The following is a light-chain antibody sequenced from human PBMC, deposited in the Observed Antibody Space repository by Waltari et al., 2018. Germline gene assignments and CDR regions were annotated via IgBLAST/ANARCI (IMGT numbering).Light chain of an antibody. CDR2: GVP. V-gene: IGKV3-15*01. CDR3: QQYTSWPRT. J-gene: IGKJ2*01. Sequence: DIVMTQSPATLSVSPGERASLSCRASQNVFGDLAWYQMKIGRAPRLLIFGVPTRATGVPARFSGSGSGTEFTLTISSLQSEDSAVYYCQQYTSWPRTFGQGTKLEI. CDR1: QNVFGD.